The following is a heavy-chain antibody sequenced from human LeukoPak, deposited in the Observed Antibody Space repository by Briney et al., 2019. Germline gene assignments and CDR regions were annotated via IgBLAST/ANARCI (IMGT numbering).Heavy chain of an antibody. Sequence: GGSLRLSCAASGFTFSDYYMSWIRQAPGKGLEWVSYISSSGSTIYYADSVKGRFTISRDNAKNSLYRQMNSLRAEDTAVYYCARDRRPIHYERFFDYWGQGTLVTVSS. D-gene: IGHD4-17*01. CDR2: ISSSGSTI. J-gene: IGHJ4*02. CDR1: GFTFSDYY. CDR3: ARDRRPIHYERFFDY. V-gene: IGHV3-11*01.